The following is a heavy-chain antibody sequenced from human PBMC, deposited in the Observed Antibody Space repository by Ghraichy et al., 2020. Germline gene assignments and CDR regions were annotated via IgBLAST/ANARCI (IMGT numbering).Heavy chain of an antibody. CDR1: GGSINNYW. J-gene: IGHJ4*02. CDR2: ISYSGAT. CDR3: ARHGGRGYFDY. V-gene: IGHV4-59*08. Sequence: SETLSLTCTVSGGSINNYWWSWIRQPPGRGLEWIGYISYSGATSYNPSLKSPITISVDTSKNQFSLKLTPVTAADTAVYYCARHGGRGYFDYWGQGSLVTVS. D-gene: IGHD2-15*01.